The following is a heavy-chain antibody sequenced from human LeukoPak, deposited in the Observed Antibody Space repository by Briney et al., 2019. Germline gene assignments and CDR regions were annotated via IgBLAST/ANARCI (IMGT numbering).Heavy chain of an antibody. CDR1: GGSFSGYY. V-gene: IGHV4-34*01. Sequence: SETLSLTCAVYGGSFSGYYWSRIRQPPGKGLEWIGEINHSGSTNYNPSLKSRVTISVDTSKNQFSLKLSSVTAAETAVYFCARGVNNWNIDVFDIWGQGTMVTVSS. D-gene: IGHD1/OR15-1a*01. J-gene: IGHJ3*02. CDR3: ARGVNNWNIDVFDI. CDR2: INHSGST.